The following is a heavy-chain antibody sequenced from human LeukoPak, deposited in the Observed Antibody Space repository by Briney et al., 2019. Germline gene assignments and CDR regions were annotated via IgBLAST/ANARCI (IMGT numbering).Heavy chain of an antibody. D-gene: IGHD6-19*01. J-gene: IGHJ4*02. CDR3: ARKKLAVAGRGLDY. V-gene: IGHV1-69*05. CDR2: IIPIFGTA. Sequence: SVKVSCKXSGYTFTSYGISWVRQAPGQGLEWMGGIIPIFGTANYAQKFQGRVTITTDESTSTAYMELSSLRSEDTAVYYCARKKLAVAGRGLDYWGQGTLVTVSS. CDR1: GYTFTSYG.